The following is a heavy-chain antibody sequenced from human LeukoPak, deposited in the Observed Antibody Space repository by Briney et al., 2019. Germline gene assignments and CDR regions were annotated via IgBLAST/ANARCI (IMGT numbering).Heavy chain of an antibody. V-gene: IGHV1-69*05. CDR3: ARDRYSSSWYDY. D-gene: IGHD6-13*01. CDR2: IIPIFGTA. Sequence: ASVKVSCKASGGTFSSYAISWVRQAPGQGLEWMGGIIPIFGTANYAQTFQGRVTITTDESTSTAYMELSSLRSEDTAVYYCARDRYSSSWYDYWGQGTLVTVSS. J-gene: IGHJ4*02. CDR1: GGTFSSYA.